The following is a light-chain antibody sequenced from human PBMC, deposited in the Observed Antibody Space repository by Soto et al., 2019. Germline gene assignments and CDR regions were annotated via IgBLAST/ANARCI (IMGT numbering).Light chain of an antibody. J-gene: IGKJ1*01. CDR1: QSVSSN. CDR2: GAS. Sequence: EIVMTQSPATLSVSPGERPTLSCRASQSVSSNLAWYQQKPGQXPRXXIYGASSRATGIPDRFSGSGSGTDGTLTISRLEPEDGAVYDGQQYGSSLWTFGQGTKVDI. CDR3: QQYGSSLWT. V-gene: IGKV3-20*01.